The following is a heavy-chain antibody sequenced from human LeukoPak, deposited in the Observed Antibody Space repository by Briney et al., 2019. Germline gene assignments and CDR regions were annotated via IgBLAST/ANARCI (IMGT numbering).Heavy chain of an antibody. CDR1: GGSISSSSYY. J-gene: IGHJ3*02. CDR2: IYYSGST. D-gene: IGHD6-19*01. V-gene: IGHV4-39*01. Sequence: SETLSLTCTVSGGSISSSSYYWGWIRQPPGKGLEWIGSIYYSGSTYYNPSLKSRVTISVDTSKNQFSLKLSSVTAADTAVYYCARRDSSGWYDAFDIWGQGTMDTVSS. CDR3: ARRDSSGWYDAFDI.